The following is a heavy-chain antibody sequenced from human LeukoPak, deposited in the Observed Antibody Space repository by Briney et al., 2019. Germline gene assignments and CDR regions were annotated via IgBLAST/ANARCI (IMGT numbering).Heavy chain of an antibody. D-gene: IGHD2/OR15-2a*01. V-gene: IGHV1-2*02. J-gene: IGHJ6*02. CDR1: GYTFTGHY. CDR2: INPNNGGT. CDR3: ARDGLSGGMDV. Sequence: ASVKVSCKASGYTFTGHYMXXXXQAPGQGLXXXGWINPNNGGTNYAQKFQGRVTMTRDTSISTAYMELSRLRSDDTAVYYCARDGLSGGMDVWGQGTTVTVSS.